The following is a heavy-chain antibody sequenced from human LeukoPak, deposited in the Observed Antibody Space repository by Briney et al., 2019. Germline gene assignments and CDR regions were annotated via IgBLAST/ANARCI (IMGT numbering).Heavy chain of an antibody. CDR1: GYTFTDYY. CDR3: VRAGELDY. D-gene: IGHD7-27*01. J-gene: IGHJ4*02. V-gene: IGHV1-2*02. Sequence: ASVKVSCKASGYTFTDYYMNWVRQAPGQGLEWMGWINPKSGVTKYAQKFQGRVTMTRDTSITTAYMELTILSSDDTAVFYCVRAGELDYWGQGTLVTVSS. CDR2: INPKSGVT.